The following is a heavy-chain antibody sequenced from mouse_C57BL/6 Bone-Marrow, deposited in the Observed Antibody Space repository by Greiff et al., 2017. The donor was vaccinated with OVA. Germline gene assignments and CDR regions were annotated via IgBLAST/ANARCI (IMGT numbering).Heavy chain of an antibody. Sequence: VQLQQPGAELVMPGASVKLSCTASGYTFTSYWMHWVKQRPGQGLEWIGEIDPSDSYTNYNQKFKGKSTLTVDKSSSTAYMQLSSLTSEDSAVYCCARKDYYGSSWFAYWGQGTLVTVSA. CDR2: IDPSDSYT. V-gene: IGHV1-69*01. CDR1: GYTFTSYW. CDR3: ARKDYYGSSWFAY. D-gene: IGHD1-1*01. J-gene: IGHJ3*01.